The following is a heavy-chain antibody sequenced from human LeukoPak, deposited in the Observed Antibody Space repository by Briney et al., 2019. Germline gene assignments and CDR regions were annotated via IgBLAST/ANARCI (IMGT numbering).Heavy chain of an antibody. J-gene: IGHJ4*02. CDR3: AKAPVTSCRGAYCYPFDS. Sequence: PGGSLRLSCAASGFTFSSYAMHWVRQAPGKGLEWVALIPYDGSNKYYADSVKGRFTVSRDNSKNTLYLQMNSLRAEDAAVYFCAKAPVTSCRGAYCYPFDSWGQGTLVTVSS. V-gene: IGHV3-30*04. D-gene: IGHD2-21*01. CDR2: IPYDGSNK. CDR1: GFTFSSYA.